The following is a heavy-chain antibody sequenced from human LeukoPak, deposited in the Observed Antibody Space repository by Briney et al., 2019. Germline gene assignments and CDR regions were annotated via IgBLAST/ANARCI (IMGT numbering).Heavy chain of an antibody. CDR1: GGTFSSYT. CDR3: ARGPAQATYYDFWSGSTTSNWFDP. Sequence: SVKVSCKASGGTFSSYTISWVRQAPGQGLEWMGRIIPILGIANYAQKFQGRVTITADKSTSTAHMELSSLRSEDTAVYYCARGPAQATYYDFWSGSTTSNWFDPWGQGTLVTVSS. CDR2: IIPILGIA. D-gene: IGHD3-3*01. J-gene: IGHJ5*02. V-gene: IGHV1-69*02.